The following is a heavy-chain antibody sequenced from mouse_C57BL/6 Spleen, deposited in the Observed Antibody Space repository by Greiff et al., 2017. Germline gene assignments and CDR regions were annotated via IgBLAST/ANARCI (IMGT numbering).Heavy chain of an antibody. V-gene: IGHV5-4*01. CDR1: GFTFSSYA. Sequence: EVQLVESGGGLVKPGGSLKLSCAASGFTFSSYAMSWVRQTPVKRLEWVATISDGGSYTYYPDNVKGRFTISRDNAKNNLYLQMSHLKSEDTAMYYCAREEDYTGVDYWGQGTTLTVSS. J-gene: IGHJ2*01. CDR3: AREEDYTGVDY. CDR2: ISDGGSYT. D-gene: IGHD2-12*01.